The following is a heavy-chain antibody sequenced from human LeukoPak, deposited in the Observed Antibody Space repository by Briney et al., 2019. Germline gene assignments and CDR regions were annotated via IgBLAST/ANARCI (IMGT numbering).Heavy chain of an antibody. CDR1: GGTFSSYA. Sequence: SVKVSCKASGGTFSSYAISWVRQAPGQGLEWMGGIIPIFGTANYAQKFQGRVTITADESTSTAYMELSSLRSEDTAVYYCARDSQWANYYDSSGLDAFDIWGQGTMVTVSS. CDR3: ARDSQWANYYDSSGLDAFDI. CDR2: IIPIFGTA. D-gene: IGHD3-22*01. J-gene: IGHJ3*02. V-gene: IGHV1-69*13.